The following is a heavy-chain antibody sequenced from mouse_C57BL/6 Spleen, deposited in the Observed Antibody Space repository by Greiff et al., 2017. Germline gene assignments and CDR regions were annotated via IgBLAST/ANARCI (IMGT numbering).Heavy chain of an antibody. CDR1: GFTFSSYA. D-gene: IGHD2-4*01. V-gene: IGHV5-4*03. J-gene: IGHJ4*01. Sequence: DVMLVQSGGGLVKPGGSLKLSCAASGFTFSSYAMSWVRQTPEKRLAWVATISDGGSYTYYPDNVKGRFTISRDNAKNNLYLQMSHLKSEDTAMYYCASYDYVYAMDYWGQGTSVTVSS. CDR2: ISDGGSYT. CDR3: ASYDYVYAMDY.